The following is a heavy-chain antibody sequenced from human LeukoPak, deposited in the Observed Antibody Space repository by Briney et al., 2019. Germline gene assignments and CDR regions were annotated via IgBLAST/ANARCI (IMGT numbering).Heavy chain of an antibody. J-gene: IGHJ4*02. Sequence: GGSLRLSCAASGFTSSNYAMSWVRQAPGKRLEWVSTISGSGGTTYYPDSVEGRFAISRDNSKNTLSLQLNSLRAEDTAVYHCPTESGGSWGYFGNWGQGTLVTVSS. CDR1: GFTSSNYA. CDR2: ISGSGGTT. D-gene: IGHD2-15*01. CDR3: PTESGGSWGYFGN. V-gene: IGHV3-23*01.